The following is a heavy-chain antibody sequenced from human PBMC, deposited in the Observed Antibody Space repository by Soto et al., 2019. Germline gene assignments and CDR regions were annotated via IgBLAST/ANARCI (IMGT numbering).Heavy chain of an antibody. V-gene: IGHV4-59*01. CDR3: ARVGGYEDSSGYYWDAFDI. CDR2: IYYSGST. CDR1: GGSISSYY. D-gene: IGHD3-22*01. J-gene: IGHJ3*02. Sequence: SETLSLTCTFSGGSISSYYWSWIRQPPGKGLEWIGYIYYSGSTNYNPSLKSRVTISVDTSKNQFSLKLSSVTAADTAMYYCARVGGYEDSSGYYWDAFDIWGQGAMVTVSS.